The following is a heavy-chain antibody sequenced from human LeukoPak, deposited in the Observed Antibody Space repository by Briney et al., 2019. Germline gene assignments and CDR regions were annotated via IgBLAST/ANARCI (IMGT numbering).Heavy chain of an antibody. V-gene: IGHV3-11*04. Sequence: GGSLRLSCAAFGFTFSDYYMSWIRQAPGKGLEWVSYISSSGNTIHYADSVKGRFTISRDSAKNSLYLQMSSLRAEDTAVYYCARDRIERGYSGYGIDYWGQGTLVTVSS. CDR3: ARDRIERGYSGYGIDY. CDR2: ISSSGNTI. J-gene: IGHJ4*02. CDR1: GFTFSDYY. D-gene: IGHD5-12*01.